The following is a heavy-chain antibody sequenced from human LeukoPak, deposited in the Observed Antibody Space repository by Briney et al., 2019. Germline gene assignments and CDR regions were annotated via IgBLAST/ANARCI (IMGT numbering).Heavy chain of an antibody. CDR2: INPSGGST. D-gene: IGHD1-26*01. CDR3: ARGGGGSYFAFNDY. V-gene: IGHV1-46*01. Sequence: GASVKLSCKASGCIFTSYYLHWVRQAPGQGLEWMGLINPSGGSTSYAQKFQGRITMSRDMSTSIVYMELSSLRSEDTAVYYCARGGGGSYFAFNDYWGQGTLVTVSS. CDR1: GCIFTSYY. J-gene: IGHJ4*02.